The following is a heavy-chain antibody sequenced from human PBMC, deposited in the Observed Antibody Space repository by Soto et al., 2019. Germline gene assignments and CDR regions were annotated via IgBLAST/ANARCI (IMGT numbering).Heavy chain of an antibody. D-gene: IGHD2-21*02. J-gene: IGHJ5*02. V-gene: IGHV2-5*02. CDR2: IYWDDDK. Sequence: QITLKESGPTLVKPTQTLTLTCTFSGFSLSTSGVGVGWIRQPPGKALEWLALIYWDDDKRYSPSLKSRLTITKDTAKNQVVLTMTNMDPVDTATYYCAHSGSAYCGGDCYGWFDPWGQGTLVTVSS. CDR3: AHSGSAYCGGDCYGWFDP. CDR1: GFSLSTSGVG.